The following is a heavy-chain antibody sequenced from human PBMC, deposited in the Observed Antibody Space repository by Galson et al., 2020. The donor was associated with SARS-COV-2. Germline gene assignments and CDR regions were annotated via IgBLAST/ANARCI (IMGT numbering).Heavy chain of an antibody. CDR1: GFTFSSYW. J-gene: IGHJ4*02. CDR3: ARSYSGTYRVWDY. D-gene: IGHD1-26*01. V-gene: IGHV3-7*01. CDR2: IKQDGSEK. Sequence: GGSLRLSCAASGFTFSSYWMSWVRQAPGKGLEWVANIKQDGSEKNYVDSVTGRFTISRDNAKNSLYLQMNSLRAEDTAVYYCARSYSGTYRVWDYWGQGTLVTVSS.